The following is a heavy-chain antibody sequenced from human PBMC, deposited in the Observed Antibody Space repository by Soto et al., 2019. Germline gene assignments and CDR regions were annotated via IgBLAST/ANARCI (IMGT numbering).Heavy chain of an antibody. CDR1: GYTFTSYA. V-gene: IGHV1-3*01. J-gene: IGHJ3*02. CDR2: INAGNGNT. D-gene: IGHD6-19*01. Sequence: VASVKVSCKXSGYTFTSYAMHWVRQAPGQRLEWMGWINAGNGNTKYSQKFQGRVTITRDTSASTAYMELSSLRSEDTAVYYCARSQWLAHDAFDIWGQGTMVTVS. CDR3: ARSQWLAHDAFDI.